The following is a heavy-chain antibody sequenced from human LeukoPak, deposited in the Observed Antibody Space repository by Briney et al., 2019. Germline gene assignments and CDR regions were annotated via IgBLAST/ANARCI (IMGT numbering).Heavy chain of an antibody. J-gene: IGHJ4*02. D-gene: IGHD2-21*02. CDR1: GGTFSSYA. CDR3: VKDPPRTAKHIVVVTALDY. Sequence: SVKVSCKASGGTFSSYAISWVRQAPGQGLEWMGGIIPIFGTANYAQKFQGRVTITADESTSTAYMELSSLRSEDTAVYYCVKDPPRTAKHIVVVTALDYWGQGTLVTVSS. V-gene: IGHV1-69*13. CDR2: IIPIFGTA.